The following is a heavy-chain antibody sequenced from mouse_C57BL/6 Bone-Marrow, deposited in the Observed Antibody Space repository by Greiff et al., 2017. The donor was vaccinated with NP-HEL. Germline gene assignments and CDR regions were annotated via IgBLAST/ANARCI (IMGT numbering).Heavy chain of an antibody. V-gene: IGHV1-55*01. J-gene: IGHJ2*01. Sequence: QVQLQQPGAELVKPGASVKMSCKASGYTFTSYWITWVKQRPGQGLEWIGDIYPGSGSTNYNEKFKSKATLTVDTSSSTAYMQLSSLTSEDSAVYYCARNLCYYGSSYVSYYFDYWGQGTTLTVSS. D-gene: IGHD1-1*01. CDR1: GYTFTSYW. CDR2: IYPGSGST. CDR3: ARNLCYYGSSYVSYYFDY.